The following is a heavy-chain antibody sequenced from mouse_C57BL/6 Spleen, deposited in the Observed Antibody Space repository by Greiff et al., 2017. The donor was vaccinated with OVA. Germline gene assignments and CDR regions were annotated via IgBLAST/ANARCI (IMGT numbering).Heavy chain of an antibody. CDR3: ARRQLRLHYYAMDY. D-gene: IGHD3-2*02. J-gene: IGHJ4*01. CDR2: INPSTGGT. V-gene: IGHV1-42*01. CDR1: GYSFTGYY. Sequence: VQLQQSGPELVKPGASVKISCKASGYSFTGYYMNWVKQSPEKSLEWIGEINPSTGGTTYNQKFKAKATLTVDKSSSTAYMQLKSLTSEDSAVYYCARRQLRLHYYAMDYWGQGTSVTVSS.